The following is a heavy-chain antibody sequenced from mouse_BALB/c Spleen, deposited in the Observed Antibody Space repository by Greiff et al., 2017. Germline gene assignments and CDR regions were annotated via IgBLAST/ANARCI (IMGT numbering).Heavy chain of an antibody. CDR1: GYSITSGYY. CDR2: ISYDGSN. J-gene: IGHJ3*01. V-gene: IGHV3-6*02. Sequence: VQLQQSGPGLVKPSQSLSLTCSVTGYSITSGYYWNWIRQFPGNKLEWMGYISYDGSNNYNPSLKNRISITRDTSKNQFFLKLNSVTTEDTATYYCARGELRYPAYWGQGTLVTVSA. CDR3: ARGELRYPAY. D-gene: IGHD1-1*01.